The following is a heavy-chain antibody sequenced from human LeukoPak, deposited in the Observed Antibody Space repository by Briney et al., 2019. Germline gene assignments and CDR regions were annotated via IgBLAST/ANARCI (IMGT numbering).Heavy chain of an antibody. Sequence: PGGSLRLSCSASGFTFSSYEMNWVRQAPGKGLEWISYITGSGDTIYYADSVKGRFTISRDNAKNSLFLQMNSLKAEDTAIYYCAKDEGLVGATSDYWGQGSLVTASS. CDR1: GFTFSSYE. V-gene: IGHV3-48*03. CDR3: AKDEGLVGATSDY. J-gene: IGHJ4*02. D-gene: IGHD1-26*01. CDR2: ITGSGDTI.